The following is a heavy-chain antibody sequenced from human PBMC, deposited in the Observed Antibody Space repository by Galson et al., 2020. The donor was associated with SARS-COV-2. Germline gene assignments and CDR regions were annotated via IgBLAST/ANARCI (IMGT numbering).Heavy chain of an antibody. J-gene: IGHJ4*02. D-gene: IGHD3-9*01. CDR2: FDPEDGET. CDR1: GYTLTELS. CDR3: ATAWPSYYDILTGYYNGLDY. V-gene: IGHV1-24*01. Sequence: ASVKVSCKVSGYTLTELSMHWVRQAPGKGLEWMGGFDPEDGETIYAQKFQGRVTMTEDTSTDTAYMELSSLRSEDTAVYYCATAWPSYYDILTGYYNGLDYWGQGTLVTVSS.